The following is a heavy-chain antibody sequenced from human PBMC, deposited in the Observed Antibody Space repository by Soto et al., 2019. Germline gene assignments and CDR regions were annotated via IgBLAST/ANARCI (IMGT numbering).Heavy chain of an antibody. Sequence: PGGSLRLSCAASGFTFSSYAMSWVSQAPGKGLEWVSAISGSGGSTYYADSVKGRFTISRDNSKNTLYLQMNSLRAEDTAVYYCAKPSYQLLGKGPDEAEYFQHWGQGTLVTVSS. CDR3: AKPSYQLLGKGPDEAEYFQH. CDR2: ISGSGGST. J-gene: IGHJ1*01. D-gene: IGHD2-2*01. CDR1: GFTFSSYA. V-gene: IGHV3-23*01.